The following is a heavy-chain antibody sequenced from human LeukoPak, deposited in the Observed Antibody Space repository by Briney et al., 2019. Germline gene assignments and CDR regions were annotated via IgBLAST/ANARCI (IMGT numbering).Heavy chain of an antibody. CDR1: GGSFSGYY. D-gene: IGHD3-22*01. V-gene: IGHV4-34*01. J-gene: IGHJ6*02. Sequence: SETLSLTCAVYGGSFSGYYWSWLRQPPGKGLEWIGEINHSGSTNYNPSLKSRVTISVDTSKNQFSLKLSSVTAADTAVYYCARGDSYDSSGTPRPGGMDVWGQGTTVTVSS. CDR2: INHSGST. CDR3: ARGDSYDSSGTPRPGGMDV.